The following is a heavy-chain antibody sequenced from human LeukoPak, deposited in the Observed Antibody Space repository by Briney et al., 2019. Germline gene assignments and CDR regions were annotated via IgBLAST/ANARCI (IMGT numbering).Heavy chain of an antibody. V-gene: IGHV5-51*01. Sequence: GESLKISCTGSGYSFSSYWIGWVRPMPGKGLEWMGIIYPGDSDTRYSPSFQGRVTISADKSISTAYLQWSSLRASDTAMYYCARPKCSGGSCYSFDYWGQGTLVTVSS. D-gene: IGHD2-15*01. CDR1: GYSFSSYW. CDR2: IYPGDSDT. CDR3: ARPKCSGGSCYSFDY. J-gene: IGHJ4*02.